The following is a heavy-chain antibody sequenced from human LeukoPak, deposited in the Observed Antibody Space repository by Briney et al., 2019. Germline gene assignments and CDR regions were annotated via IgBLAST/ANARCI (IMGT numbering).Heavy chain of an antibody. CDR3: AREGGYCSRSSCTEGFDY. Sequence: GGSLRLSCEASGFTFSSYSMNWVRQAPGKGLEWISYISSSSITIYYADSVKGRFTISRDNAKNSLYLQMNSLRAEDTAVYYCAREGGYCSRSSCTEGFDYWGQGTLVTVSS. V-gene: IGHV3-48*01. CDR1: GFTFSSYS. J-gene: IGHJ4*02. CDR2: ISSSSITI. D-gene: IGHD2-2*01.